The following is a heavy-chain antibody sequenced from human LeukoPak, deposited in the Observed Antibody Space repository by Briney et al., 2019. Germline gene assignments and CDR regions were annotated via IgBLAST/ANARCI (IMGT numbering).Heavy chain of an antibody. CDR3: AKDPPWSDY. J-gene: IGHJ4*02. V-gene: IGHV3-30*18. Sequence: PGRSLRLSCAASGFTFSSYGMHWVRQAPGKGLEWVAVISYDGSNKYYADSVKGRFTISRDNSKNTLYLQMNSLRAEDTAVYYCAKDPPWSDYWGQGTLVTVSS. CDR1: GFTFSSYG. CDR2: ISYDGSNK. D-gene: IGHD2-15*01.